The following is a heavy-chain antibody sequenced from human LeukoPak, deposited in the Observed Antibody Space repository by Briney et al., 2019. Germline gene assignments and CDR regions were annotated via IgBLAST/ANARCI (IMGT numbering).Heavy chain of an antibody. Sequence: PGRSLRLSCAASGFTFDDYDMHWVRPAPGKGLGWVSGISWDSGSIGYADSVKGRFTISRDNATTSLYLQMNSLRSEDTALYYCAKNKRGKWIVGAPIEYWGQGTLVTVSS. J-gene: IGHJ4*02. V-gene: IGHV3-9*01. D-gene: IGHD3-16*01. CDR3: AKNKRGKWIVGAPIEY. CDR1: GFTFDDYD. CDR2: ISWDSGSI.